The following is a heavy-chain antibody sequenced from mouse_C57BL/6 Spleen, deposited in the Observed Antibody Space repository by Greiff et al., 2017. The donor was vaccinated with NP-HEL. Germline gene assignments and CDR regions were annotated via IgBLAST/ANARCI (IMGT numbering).Heavy chain of an antibody. CDR1: GYTFTSYW. CDR3: ARRAFYYYGSSYWYFDV. J-gene: IGHJ1*03. D-gene: IGHD1-1*01. CDR2: IDPNSGGT. V-gene: IGHV1-72*01. Sequence: QVQLQQPGAELVKPGASVKLSCKASGYTFTSYWMHWVKQRPGRGLEWIGRIDPNSGGTKYNEKFKSKATLTVDKPSSTAYMQLSSLTSEDSAVYYCARRAFYYYGSSYWYFDVWGTGTTVTVSS.